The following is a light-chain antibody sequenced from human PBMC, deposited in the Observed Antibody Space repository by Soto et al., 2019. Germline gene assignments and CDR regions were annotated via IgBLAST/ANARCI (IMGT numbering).Light chain of an antibody. CDR3: LQDYDYPPT. CDR1: EDISTW. CDR2: VAS. Sequence: DIQMTQSPSSVSASVGDRVTITCRSSEDISTWLAWYQQKPGKAPKLLISVASNLQSGVPSRFSGSGYGTDFTLTITSLQPEDFATYYCLQDYDYPPTFGQGTKVDI. V-gene: IGKV1-12*01. J-gene: IGKJ1*01.